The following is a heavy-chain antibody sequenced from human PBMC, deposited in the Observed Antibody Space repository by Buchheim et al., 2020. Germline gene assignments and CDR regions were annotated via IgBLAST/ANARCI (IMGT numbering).Heavy chain of an antibody. CDR2: IYYSGST. J-gene: IGHJ4*02. Sequence: QVQLQESGPGLVKPSETLSLTCTVSGGSISSYYWSWIRQPPGKGLEWIGYIYYSGSTYYNPSLKSRVTISVDTSKNQFSLKLSSVTAADTAVYYCARDQVVGYSYGYDYWGQGTL. CDR3: ARDQVVGYSYGYDY. D-gene: IGHD5-18*01. V-gene: IGHV4-59*12. CDR1: GGSISSYY.